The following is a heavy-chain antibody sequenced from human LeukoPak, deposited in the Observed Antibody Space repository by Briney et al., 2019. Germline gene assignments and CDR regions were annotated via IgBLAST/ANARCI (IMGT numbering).Heavy chain of an antibody. V-gene: IGHV4-31*03. CDR1: GGSVSSGSYY. J-gene: IGHJ4*02. CDR3: ATTVGSYFDY. Sequence: SETLSLTCTVSGGSVSSGSYYWSWIRQHPGKGLEWIGYIYYSGSTYYNPSLKSRVTMSVDTSENQFSLKLSSVTAADTAVYYCATTVGSYFDYWSQGTLVTVSS. CDR2: IYYSGST. D-gene: IGHD3-16*01.